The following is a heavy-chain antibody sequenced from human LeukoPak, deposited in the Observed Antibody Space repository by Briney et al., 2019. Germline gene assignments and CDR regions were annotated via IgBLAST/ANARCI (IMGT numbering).Heavy chain of an antibody. CDR1: GFTVSSSY. V-gene: IGHV3-53*01. CDR2: IYSGGST. Sequence: PGGSLRLSCAASGFTVSSSYMSWVRQAPGKGLEWVPVIYSGGSTYYADSVKGRFTISRDNSKNTLYLQMNSLRAEDTAVYYCARDIAYDSSGYYSPHFDYWGQGTLVTVSS. D-gene: IGHD3-22*01. J-gene: IGHJ4*02. CDR3: ARDIAYDSSGYYSPHFDY.